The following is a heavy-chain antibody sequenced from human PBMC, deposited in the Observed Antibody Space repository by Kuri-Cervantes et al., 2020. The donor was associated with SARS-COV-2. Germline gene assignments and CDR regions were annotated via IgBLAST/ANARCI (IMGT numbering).Heavy chain of an antibody. V-gene: IGHV4-34*01. J-gene: IGHJ2*01. CDR2: INHSGST. CDR1: GGSFSGYY. D-gene: IGHD3-10*01. CDR3: ARESRITHSRYFDL. Sequence: GSLRLSCAVYGGSFSGYYWSWIRQPPGKGLEWIGEINHSGSTNYNPSLKSRVTISVDTSKNQFSLKLSSVTAADTAVYYCARESRITHSRYFDLWGRGTRVTGAS.